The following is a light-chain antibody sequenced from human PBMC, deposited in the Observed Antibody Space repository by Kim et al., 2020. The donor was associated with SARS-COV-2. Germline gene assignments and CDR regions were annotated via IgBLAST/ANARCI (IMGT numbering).Light chain of an antibody. CDR1: QGIRNH. Sequence: EYEGDRITIACRASQGIRNHLAWYQQKQGKAPKLRSYGASTLQSGVPSRFSGSGSATEFTLTVSSLQPEDVATYYCQHSNSYPITFGGGTKVDIK. CDR2: GAS. V-gene: IGKV1-9*01. J-gene: IGKJ4*01. CDR3: QHSNSYPIT.